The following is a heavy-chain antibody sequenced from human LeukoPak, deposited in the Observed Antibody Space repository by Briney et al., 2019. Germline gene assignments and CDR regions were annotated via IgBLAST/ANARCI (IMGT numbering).Heavy chain of an antibody. D-gene: IGHD2-15*01. V-gene: IGHV1-46*01. Sequence: ASVKASCKASGYTFTSYYMHWVRQAPGQGLEWMGIINPSGGSTSYAQKFQGRVTMTRDTSTSTVYMELSSLRSEDTAVYYCAREPKLIGGFDYWGQGTLVTVSS. CDR3: AREPKLIGGFDY. CDR1: GYTFTSYY. CDR2: INPSGGST. J-gene: IGHJ4*02.